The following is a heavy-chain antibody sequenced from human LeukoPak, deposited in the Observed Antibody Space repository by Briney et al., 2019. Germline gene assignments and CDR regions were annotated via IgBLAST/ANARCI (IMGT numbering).Heavy chain of an antibody. V-gene: IGHV3-7*01. CDR2: INQGGNQI. J-gene: IGHJ2*01. CDR1: GFHYNNYL. Sequence: GGSLTLFCAPSGFHYNNYLKRWPRQARGKGLECLPNINQGGNQIYYVDSETARHTIYRDNEKNSLYLQVNSLRADDTPVYYCAVDQGSMIEVPTTNWYFDLWGRGTLVTVSS. D-gene: IGHD3-22*01. CDR3: AVDQGSMIEVPTTNWYFDL.